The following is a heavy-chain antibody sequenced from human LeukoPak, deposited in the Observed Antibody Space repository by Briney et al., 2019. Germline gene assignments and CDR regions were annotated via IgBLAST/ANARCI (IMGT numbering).Heavy chain of an antibody. D-gene: IGHD3-10*01. CDR2: MNPNSGNT. J-gene: IGHJ4*02. CDR1: GYTFTSYD. CDR3: ARGREGVWYYYGSGSYLRFDY. V-gene: IGHV1-8*01. Sequence: ASVKVSCKASGYTFTSYDINWVRQATGQGLEWMGWMNPNSGNTGYAQKFQGRVTMTRNTSISIAYMELSSLRSEDTAVYYCARGREGVWYYYGSGSYLRFDYWGQGTLVTVSS.